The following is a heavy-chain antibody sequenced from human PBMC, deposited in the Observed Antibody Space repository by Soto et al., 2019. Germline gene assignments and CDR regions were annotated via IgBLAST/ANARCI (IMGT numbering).Heavy chain of an antibody. CDR1: GHSSTHNG. Sequence: ASVKVSCKASGHSSTHNGISWVRRAPGQGLEWMGWININRGDVNHAPKFQGRVTLTTDTSTTTAYMELRSLRLDDTAVYFCATDDMNRGRFDFWGHGNLVTVSS. CDR2: ININRGDV. V-gene: IGHV1-18*01. CDR3: ATDDMNRGRFDF. J-gene: IGHJ4*01.